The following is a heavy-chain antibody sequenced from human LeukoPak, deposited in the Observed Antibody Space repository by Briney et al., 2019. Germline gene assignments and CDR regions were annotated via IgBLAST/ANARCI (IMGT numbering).Heavy chain of an antibody. V-gene: IGHV4-39*01. Sequence: SETLSLTCTVSGGFISSSSYYWGWIRQPPGKGLEWIGSIYYSGSTYYNPSLKSPVTISVDTSKNQFSLKLSSVTAADTAVYYCARHGDYYDSSGPGGNFDYWGQGTLVTVSS. CDR2: IYYSGST. CDR3: ARHGDYYDSSGPGGNFDY. D-gene: IGHD3-22*01. J-gene: IGHJ4*02. CDR1: GGFISSSSYY.